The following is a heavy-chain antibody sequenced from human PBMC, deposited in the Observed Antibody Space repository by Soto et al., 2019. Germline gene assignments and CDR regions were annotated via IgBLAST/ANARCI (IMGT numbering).Heavy chain of an antibody. CDR3: ARDSNSGDY. Sequence: GGAVKGPWDGSGYSIIKYGICWVRQAPGQGLEWMGWISAYNGNTNYAQKLQGRVTMTTDTSTSTAYMELRSLRYDDTAVYYCARDSNSGDYWGQGTLVTVSS. J-gene: IGHJ4*02. D-gene: IGHD4-4*01. V-gene: IGHV1-18*01. CDR1: GYSIIKYG. CDR2: ISAYNGNT.